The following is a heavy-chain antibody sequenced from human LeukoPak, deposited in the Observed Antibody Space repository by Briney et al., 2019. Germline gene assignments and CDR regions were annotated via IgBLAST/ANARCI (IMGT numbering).Heavy chain of an antibody. V-gene: IGHV1-18*01. J-gene: IGHJ4*02. Sequence: ASVKVSCKASGYTFPSYGISWVRQAPGQGLEWMGWISGYNGNTNYAQKLRGRVTMTTDTSTSTAYMELGSLRSDDTAVYYCARSLYSSGWSDYWGQGTLVTVSS. CDR1: GYTFPSYG. CDR3: ARSLYSSGWSDY. D-gene: IGHD6-19*01. CDR2: ISGYNGNT.